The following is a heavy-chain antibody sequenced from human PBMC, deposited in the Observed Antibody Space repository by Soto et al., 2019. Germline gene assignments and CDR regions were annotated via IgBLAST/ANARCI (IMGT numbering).Heavy chain of an antibody. V-gene: IGHV3-23*01. Sequence: LGGSLRLSXAASGFTFSSYAMSWVRQAPGKGLEWVSTISGSGGGTYYADSMKGRFTISRDNSKNTLYLQMNSLRAEDTAVYYCAKDKRSSGSYFYFDYWGQGTLVTVSS. CDR3: AKDKRSSGSYFYFDY. CDR2: ISGSGGGT. J-gene: IGHJ4*02. D-gene: IGHD1-26*01. CDR1: GFTFSSYA.